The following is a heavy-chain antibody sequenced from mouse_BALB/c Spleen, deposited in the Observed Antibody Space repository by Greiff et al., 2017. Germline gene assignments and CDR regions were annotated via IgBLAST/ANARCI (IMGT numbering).Heavy chain of an antibody. CDR3: ARSGFYGSSYDAMDY. CDR2: ISYSGST. D-gene: IGHD1-1*01. J-gene: IGHJ4*01. Sequence: EVQLVESGPSLVKPSQTLSLTCSVTGDSITSGYWNWIRKFPGNKLEYMGYISYSGSTYYNPSLKSRISITRDTSKNQYYLQLNSVTTEDTATYYCARSGFYGSSYDAMDYWGQGTSVTVSS. V-gene: IGHV3-8*02. CDR1: GDSITSGY.